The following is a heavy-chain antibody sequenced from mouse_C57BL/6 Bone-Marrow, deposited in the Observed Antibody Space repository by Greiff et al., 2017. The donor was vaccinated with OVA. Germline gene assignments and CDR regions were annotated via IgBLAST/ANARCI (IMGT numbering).Heavy chain of an antibody. CDR3: ARIQFRFAY. CDR1: GFSLTSYG. J-gene: IGHJ3*01. Sequence: VKLMESGPSLVQPSQSLSITCTVSGFSLTSYGVHWVRQSPGKGLEWLGVIWSGGSTDYNAAFISRLSISKDNSKSQVFFKMNSLQADDTAIYYCARIQFRFAYWGQGTLVTVSA. CDR2: IWSGGST. V-gene: IGHV2-2*01.